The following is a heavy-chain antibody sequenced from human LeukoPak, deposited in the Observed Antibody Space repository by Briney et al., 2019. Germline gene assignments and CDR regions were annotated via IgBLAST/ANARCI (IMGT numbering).Heavy chain of an antibody. CDR3: ARERAAVVTPPLYVY. D-gene: IGHD4-23*01. CDR2: ISYDGSNK. CDR1: GFTFSSCA. J-gene: IGHJ4*02. Sequence: GGSLRLSCAASGFTFSSCAMHWVRQAPGKGLEWVAVISYDGSNKYYADSVKGRFTISRDNSKNTLYLQMNSLRAEDTAVYYCARERAAVVTPPLYVYWGQGTLVTVSS. V-gene: IGHV3-30-3*01.